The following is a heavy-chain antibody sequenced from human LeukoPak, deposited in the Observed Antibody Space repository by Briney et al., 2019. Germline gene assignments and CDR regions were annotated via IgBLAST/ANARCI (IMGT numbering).Heavy chain of an antibody. D-gene: IGHD3-3*01. J-gene: IGHJ4*02. CDR1: GGSISSYY. CDR2: IYYSGST. Sequence: SETLSLTCTVSGGSISSYYWSWIRQPPGKGLEWIGYIYYSGSTNYNPSLKSRVTISVDTSKNQFSLKLSSVTAADTAVYYCARVSFWSGWYYFDYWGQGTLVTVSS. CDR3: ARVSFWSGWYYFDY. V-gene: IGHV4-59*01.